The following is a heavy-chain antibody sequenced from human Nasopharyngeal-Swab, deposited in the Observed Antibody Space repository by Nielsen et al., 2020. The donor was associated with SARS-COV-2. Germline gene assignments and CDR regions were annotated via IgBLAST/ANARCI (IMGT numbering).Heavy chain of an antibody. J-gene: IGHJ4*02. CDR2: ISSSSSYI. CDR3: ARDGLYDSSGYYQWYFDY. Sequence: LSLTCAASGFTFSSYSMNWVRQAPGKGLEWVSSISSSSSYIYYADSVKGRFTISRDNAKNSLYLQMNSLRAEDTAVYYCARDGLYDSSGYYQWYFDYWGQGTLVTVSS. CDR1: GFTFSSYS. V-gene: IGHV3-21*01. D-gene: IGHD3-22*01.